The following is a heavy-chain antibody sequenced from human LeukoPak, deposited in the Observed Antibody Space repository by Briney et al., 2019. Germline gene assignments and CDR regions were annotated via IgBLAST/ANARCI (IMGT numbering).Heavy chain of an antibody. Sequence: SETLSLTCTVSGGSFSSDYWSWIRQPPGKGLEWIGYIYYNGRTNYNPSLKSRVTISVDTSKNQFSLKLTSVTATDTAVYHCARRASSSFGAPFDPWGQGTLVTVSS. CDR1: GGSFSSDY. V-gene: IGHV4-59*01. J-gene: IGHJ5*02. CDR3: ARRASSSFGAPFDP. CDR2: IYYNGRT. D-gene: IGHD3-10*01.